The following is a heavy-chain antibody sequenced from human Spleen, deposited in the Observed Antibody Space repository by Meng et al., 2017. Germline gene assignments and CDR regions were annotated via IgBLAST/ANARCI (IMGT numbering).Heavy chain of an antibody. CDR3: GTYYHGSGTSSI. Sequence: GESLKISCVGSGFTFSSYIMNWVRQAPGKGLEWVSSISSSTAYIYYADSVKGRFTISRDNANNLLFLQMNSLRVEDTAVYYCGTYYHGSGTSSIWGPGTMVTVSS. D-gene: IGHD3-10*01. J-gene: IGHJ3*02. CDR2: ISSSTAYI. CDR1: GFTFSSYI. V-gene: IGHV3-21*01.